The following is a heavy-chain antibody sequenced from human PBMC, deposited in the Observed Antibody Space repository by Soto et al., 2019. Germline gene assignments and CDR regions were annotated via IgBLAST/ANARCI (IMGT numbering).Heavy chain of an antibody. J-gene: IGHJ6*02. CDR1: GFTFSSYG. CDR3: AKDLVVVVPAAIMIGRNNYYYYYGMDV. Sequence: QTGGSLRLSCAASGFTFSSYGMHWVRQAPGKGLEWVAVISYDGSNKYYADSVKGRFTISRDNSKNTLYLQMNSLRAEDTAVYYCAKDLVVVVPAAIMIGRNNYYYYYGMDVWGQGTTVTVSS. D-gene: IGHD2-2*02. CDR2: ISYDGSNK. V-gene: IGHV3-30*18.